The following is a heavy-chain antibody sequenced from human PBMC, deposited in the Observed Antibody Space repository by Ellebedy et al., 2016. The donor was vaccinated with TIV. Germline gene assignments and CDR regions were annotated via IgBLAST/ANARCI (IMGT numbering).Heavy chain of an antibody. Sequence: MPSETLSLTCTVSGGSISSYYWSWIRQPPGKGLEWIGSIYYSGSTYYNPSLKSRVTISVDTSKNQFSLKLSSVTAADTAVYYCAREKQQLVRDYYFDYWGQGTLVTVSS. V-gene: IGHV4-39*02. CDR2: IYYSGST. CDR1: GGSISSYY. CDR3: AREKQQLVRDYYFDY. D-gene: IGHD6-13*01. J-gene: IGHJ4*02.